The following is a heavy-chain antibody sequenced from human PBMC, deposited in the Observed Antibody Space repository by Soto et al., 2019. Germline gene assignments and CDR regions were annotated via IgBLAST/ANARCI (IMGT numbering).Heavy chain of an antibody. J-gene: IGHJ6*02. D-gene: IGHD6-13*01. CDR1: GGSFSGYY. Sequence: ETLSLTCAVYGGSFSGYYLSWIRQPPGKGLEWIGEINHSGSTNYNPSLKSRVTISVDTSKNQFSLKLSSVTAADTAVYYCARGGIAAAGNYGMDVWGQGTTVTVSS. V-gene: IGHV4-34*01. CDR3: ARGGIAAAGNYGMDV. CDR2: INHSGST.